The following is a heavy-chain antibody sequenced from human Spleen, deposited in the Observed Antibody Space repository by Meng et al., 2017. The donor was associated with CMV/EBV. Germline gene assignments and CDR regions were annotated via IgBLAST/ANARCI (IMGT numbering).Heavy chain of an antibody. Sequence: GGSLRLSCAAFGFTFSSYRMNWVRQAPGKGLEWVSYISSTSDYIGYADSVKGRFTISRDNARNSLLLQMNSLRVEDTAVYYCARDIRGSDYYYGMDVWGQGTTVTVS. CDR1: GFTFSSYR. V-gene: IGHV3-21*01. CDR2: ISSTSDYI. J-gene: IGHJ6*02. CDR3: ARDIRGSDYYYGMDV. D-gene: IGHD3-10*01.